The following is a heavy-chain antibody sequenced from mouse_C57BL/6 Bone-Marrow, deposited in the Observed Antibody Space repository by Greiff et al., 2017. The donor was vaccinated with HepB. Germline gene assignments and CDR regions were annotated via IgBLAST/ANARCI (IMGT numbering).Heavy chain of an antibody. CDR2: IYPRSGNT. Sequence: QVQLKQSGAELARPGASVKLSCKASGYTFTSYGISWVKQRTGQGLEWIGAIYPRSGNTYYNEKFKGKATLTEDKYSSTAYRELRSLTSEDSAVYFCARYYYGRGWYCDGWGTGTTVTVSS. D-gene: IGHD1-1*01. V-gene: IGHV1-81*01. CDR3: ARYYYGRGWYCDG. CDR1: GYTFTSYG. J-gene: IGHJ1*03.